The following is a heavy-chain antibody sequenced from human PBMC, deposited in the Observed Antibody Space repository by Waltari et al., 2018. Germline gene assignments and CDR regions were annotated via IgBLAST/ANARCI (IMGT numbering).Heavy chain of an antibody. D-gene: IGHD4-4*01. CDR2: INQYGSEE. CDR3: ARGDSWAFDI. Sequence: ELQLVESGGGLVQPGRSLKLSCSASGFVFNNYWMCWVRQAPGKGLEWGANINQYGSEEHYVDSAKGRFTISRDNAKNAVYLQMNSLSAGDTSVYYCARGDSWAFDIWGQGTMVTVAS. V-gene: IGHV3-7*01. J-gene: IGHJ3*02. CDR1: GFVFNNYW.